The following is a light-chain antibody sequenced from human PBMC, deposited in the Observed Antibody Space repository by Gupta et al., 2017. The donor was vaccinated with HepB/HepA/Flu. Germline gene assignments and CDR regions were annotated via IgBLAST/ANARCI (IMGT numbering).Light chain of an antibody. J-gene: IGKJ1*01. CDR2: SAS. CDR1: QSIGNH. V-gene: IGKV1-39*01. CDR3: QQSYSGPWT. Sequence: DIQMTQSTPSLSASVGDSVTITCRASQSIGNHLNWYQQKVGKAPQLLIYSASNLQRGVPSRFSGRGSGTEFAVTISGLQPEDFATYFCQQSYSGPWTFGQGTKVEVK.